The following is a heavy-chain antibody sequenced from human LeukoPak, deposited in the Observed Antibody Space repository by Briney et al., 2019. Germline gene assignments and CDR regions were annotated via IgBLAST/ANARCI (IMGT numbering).Heavy chain of an antibody. V-gene: IGHV4-34*01. J-gene: IGHJ4*02. D-gene: IGHD6-13*01. CDR2: INHSGST. Sequence: SETLSLTCAVYGVSFSGYYWSWIRQPPGKGLEWIGEINHSGSTYYNPSLKSRVTISVDTSKNQFSLKLSSVTAADTAVYYCARGGGIAAAESYYFDYWGQGTLVTVSS. CDR1: GVSFSGYY. CDR3: ARGGGIAAAESYYFDY.